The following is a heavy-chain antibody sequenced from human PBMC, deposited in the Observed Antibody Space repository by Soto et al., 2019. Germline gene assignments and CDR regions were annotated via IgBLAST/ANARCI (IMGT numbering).Heavy chain of an antibody. CDR3: ALGYCSGGSCYPLQMDV. V-gene: IGHV3-33*01. CDR1: GFTFSSYG. Sequence: GGSLRLSCAASGFTFSSYGMHWVRQAPGKGLEWVAVIWYDGSNKYYADSVKGRFTISRDNSKNTLYLQMNSLRAEDTAVYYCALGYCSGGSCYPLQMDVWGQGTTVTVSS. CDR2: IWYDGSNK. J-gene: IGHJ6*02. D-gene: IGHD2-15*01.